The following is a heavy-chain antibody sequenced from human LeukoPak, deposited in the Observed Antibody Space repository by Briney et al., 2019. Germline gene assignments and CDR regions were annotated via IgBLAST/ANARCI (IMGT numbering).Heavy chain of an antibody. CDR1: GGSISSYY. CDR3: ARDRAEYYYTSGRGFDP. Sequence: PSETLSLTCTVSGGSISSYYWSWIRQPAGKGLEWIGHIYTNEITNYNPSLKSRVTMSVDTSKNQYSLKLSSVTAADTAVYYCARDRAEYYYTSGRGFDPWGQGTLVTVSS. D-gene: IGHD3-10*01. CDR2: IYTNEIT. V-gene: IGHV4-4*07. J-gene: IGHJ5*02.